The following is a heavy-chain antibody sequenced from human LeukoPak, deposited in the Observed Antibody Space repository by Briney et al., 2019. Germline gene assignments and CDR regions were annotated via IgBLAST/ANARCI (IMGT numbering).Heavy chain of an antibody. CDR3: ARVPYSSSWSLDY. V-gene: IGHV3-74*01. CDR2: INSDGSST. D-gene: IGHD6-13*01. CDR1: GFTFSSYW. Sequence: GGSLRLSCAASGFTFSSYWMHWVRQAPGKGLVSVSRINSDGSSTSYADSVKGRFTISRDNAKNTLYLQMNSLRAEDTAVYYCARVPYSSSWSLDYWGQGTLVTVSA. J-gene: IGHJ4*02.